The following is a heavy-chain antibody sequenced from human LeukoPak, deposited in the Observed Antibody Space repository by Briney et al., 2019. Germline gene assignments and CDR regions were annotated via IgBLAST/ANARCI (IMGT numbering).Heavy chain of an antibody. D-gene: IGHD3-9*01. V-gene: IGHV3-7*01. J-gene: IGHJ4*02. CDR3: ARLVTRDLTGYLRTDYFDY. CDR2: IKQDGSEK. CDR1: GFTFSSYW. Sequence: GGSLRLSCAASGFTFSSYWMSWVRQAPGKGLEWVANIKQDGSEKYYVDYVKGRFTIPRDNAKNSLYLQMNSLRAEDTAVYYCARLVTRDLTGYLRTDYFDYWGQGTLVTVSS.